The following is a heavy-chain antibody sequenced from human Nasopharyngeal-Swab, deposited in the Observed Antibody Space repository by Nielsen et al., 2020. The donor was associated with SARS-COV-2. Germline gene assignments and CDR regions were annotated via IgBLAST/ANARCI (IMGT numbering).Heavy chain of an antibody. Sequence: SETLSLTCTVSGASISSYYWSWIRQPPGKGLEWVAYSHYSGSTNYNPSLKSRVTMLVDTSKRQFSLMLTSVTAADTAVYYCARGFDYWGQGTLVTVSS. CDR2: SHYSGST. J-gene: IGHJ4*02. V-gene: IGHV4-59*08. CDR1: GASISSYY. CDR3: ARGFDY.